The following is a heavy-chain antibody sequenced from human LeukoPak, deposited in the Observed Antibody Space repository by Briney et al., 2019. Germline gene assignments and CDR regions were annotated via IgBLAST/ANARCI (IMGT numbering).Heavy chain of an antibody. Sequence: GGSLRLSCAASGFAFNTYCMNWIRQAPGEGLEWVANINEDGSEKSYVDSVVGRFTISRDNAKNSLSLQMNSLRAEDTAVYFCVREYFYNSSGYRALRYWGHGTLVTVSS. V-gene: IGHV3-7*01. CDR3: VREYFYNSSGYRALRY. D-gene: IGHD3-22*01. CDR1: GFAFNTYC. J-gene: IGHJ4*01. CDR2: INEDGSEK.